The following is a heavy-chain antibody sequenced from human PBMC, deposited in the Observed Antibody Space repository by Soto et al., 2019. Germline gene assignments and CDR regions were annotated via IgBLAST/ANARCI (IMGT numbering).Heavy chain of an antibody. Sequence: QVQLVQSGAEVKKPGASVKVSCKASGYTFTSYGISWVRQAPGQGLEWMGWISAYNGNKKYAQKHQGRVNMTTDTSTSTAYMELRSLRSDDTAVYYCARDLGGSYYAPVDYWGQGTVVTVSS. J-gene: IGHJ4*02. V-gene: IGHV1-18*01. CDR2: ISAYNGNK. CDR1: GYTFTSYG. CDR3: ARDLGGSYYAPVDY. D-gene: IGHD1-26*01.